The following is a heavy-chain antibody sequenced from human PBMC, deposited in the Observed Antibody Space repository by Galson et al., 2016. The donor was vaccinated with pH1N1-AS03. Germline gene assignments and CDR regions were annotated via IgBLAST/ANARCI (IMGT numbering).Heavy chain of an antibody. CDR2: ISLDGATS. D-gene: IGHD2-21*02. Sequence: SLRLSCAASGFTFEDYTMHWVRQVPGKGLEWISLISLDGATSYYADSVKGRFTISRDNDKNSLYLQMNSLRTEDTAFYYCAKDVFGLIWHYMDVWGKGTVVTVSS. V-gene: IGHV3-43*01. J-gene: IGHJ6*03. CDR3: AKDVFGLIWHYMDV. CDR1: GFTFEDYT.